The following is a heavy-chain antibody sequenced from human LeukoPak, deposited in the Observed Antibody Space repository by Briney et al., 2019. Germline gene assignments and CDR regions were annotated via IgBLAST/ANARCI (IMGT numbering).Heavy chain of an antibody. J-gene: IGHJ4*02. CDR1: GGTFSSYA. Sequence: ASVKVSCKASGGTFSSYAISWVRQAPGQGLEWMGWISAYNGNTNYAQKLQGRVTMTTDTSTSTAYMELRSLRSDDTAVYYCARGGLQYQLLGPDYWGQGTLVTVSS. V-gene: IGHV1-18*01. CDR3: ARGGLQYQLLGPDY. D-gene: IGHD2-2*01. CDR2: ISAYNGNT.